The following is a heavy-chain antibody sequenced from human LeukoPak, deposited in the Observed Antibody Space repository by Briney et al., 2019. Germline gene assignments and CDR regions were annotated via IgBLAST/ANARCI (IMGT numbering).Heavy chain of an antibody. CDR2: TYYRSKWYN. Sequence: SQTLSLTCATSGDSVSSNSAAWNWIRQSPSRGLEWLGRTYYRSKWYNDYAVSVKSRITINPDTSKNQFSLQLNSVTPEDTAVYYCAREEDTAMVIISNWFDPWGQGTLVTVSS. CDR1: GDSVSSNSAA. J-gene: IGHJ5*02. D-gene: IGHD5-18*01. V-gene: IGHV6-1*01. CDR3: AREEDTAMVIISNWFDP.